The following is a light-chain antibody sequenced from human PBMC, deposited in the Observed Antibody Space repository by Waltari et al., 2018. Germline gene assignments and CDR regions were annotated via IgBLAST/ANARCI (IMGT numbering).Light chain of an antibody. J-gene: IGKJ4*01. Sequence: DIVMTQSPESLAVSLGERAPINCKCSESVLYSSNNKNHLAWYQQKPGQPPKLLIYWASTRKSGVPDRFSGSGSETDFTLTVSSLQAEDVAVYYCQQYYNTPLTFGGGTKVEIK. CDR1: ESVLYSSNNKNH. V-gene: IGKV4-1*01. CDR3: QQYYNTPLT. CDR2: WAS.